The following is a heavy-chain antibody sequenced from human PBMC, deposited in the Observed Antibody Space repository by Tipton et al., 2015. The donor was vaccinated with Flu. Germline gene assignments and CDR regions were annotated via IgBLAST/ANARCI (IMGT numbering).Heavy chain of an antibody. J-gene: IGHJ5*01. CDR3: ARRDYSNYVSDPKSWFDS. CDR1: GDSISSDFY. D-gene: IGHD4-11*01. V-gene: IGHV4-38-2*01. Sequence: LRLSCAVSGDSISSDFYWAWIRQFPGKGLEWIGTVSRTGSTIYNPSLKSRVTISIDTSKNQFSLNMRSVTAADMAVYYCARRDYSNYVSDPKSWFDSWGQGILVTVSS. CDR2: VSRTGST.